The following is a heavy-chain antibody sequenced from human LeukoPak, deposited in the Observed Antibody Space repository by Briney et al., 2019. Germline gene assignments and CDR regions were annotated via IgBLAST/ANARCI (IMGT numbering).Heavy chain of an antibody. D-gene: IGHD3-10*01. CDR2: IYYSGST. Sequence: SETLSLTCIVSGGSISSSSYYWGWIRQPPGKGLEWIGSIYYSGSTHYNPSLNSRLSMSVDTPNKQFSLNLRSVTAADTAVYYCVRGPYGSSISNWFDPWGQGLLVTVSS. V-gene: IGHV4-39*07. CDR1: GGSISSSSYY. CDR3: VRGPYGSSISNWFDP. J-gene: IGHJ5*02.